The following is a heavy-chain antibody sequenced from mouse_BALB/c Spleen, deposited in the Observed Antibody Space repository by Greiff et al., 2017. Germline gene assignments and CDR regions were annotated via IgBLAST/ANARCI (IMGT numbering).Heavy chain of an antibody. V-gene: IGHV1S81*02. Sequence: VQLQQPGAELVKPGASVKLSCKASGYTFTSYWMHWVKQRPGQGLEWIGEINPSNGRTNYNEKFKSKATLTVDKSSSTAYMQLSSLTSEDSAVYYCARRGSAWFAYWGQGTLVTVSA. CDR3: ARRGSAWFAY. CDR2: INPSNGRT. CDR1: GYTFTSYW. J-gene: IGHJ3*01.